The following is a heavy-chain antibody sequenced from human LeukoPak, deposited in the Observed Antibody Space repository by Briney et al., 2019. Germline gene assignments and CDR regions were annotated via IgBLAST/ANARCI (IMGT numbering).Heavy chain of an antibody. CDR3: ARDTTVRGPYYYYYMDV. Sequence: SETLSLTCTVSGGSISSGSYYWSWIRQPAGKGLEWIGRIYTSGSTNYNPSLKSRVTMSVDTSKNQFSLKLSSVTAADTAVYYCARDTTVRGPYYYYYMDVWGKGTTVTISS. D-gene: IGHD3-10*01. V-gene: IGHV4-61*02. CDR1: GGSISSGSYY. CDR2: IYTSGST. J-gene: IGHJ6*03.